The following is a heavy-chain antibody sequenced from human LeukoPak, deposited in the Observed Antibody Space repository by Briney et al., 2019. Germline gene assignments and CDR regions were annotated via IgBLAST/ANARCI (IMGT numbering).Heavy chain of an antibody. CDR3: ARGSYYDFWSGYYMDKFDY. Sequence: PGGSLRLSCAASGFAFSSYEMNWVRQAPGKGLEWVAVISYDGGNKYYADSVKGRFTISRDNSKNTLYLQMNSLRAEDTAVYYCARGSYYDFWSGYYMDKFDYWGQGTLVTVSS. V-gene: IGHV3-30*04. J-gene: IGHJ4*02. CDR2: ISYDGGNK. CDR1: GFAFSSYE. D-gene: IGHD3-3*01.